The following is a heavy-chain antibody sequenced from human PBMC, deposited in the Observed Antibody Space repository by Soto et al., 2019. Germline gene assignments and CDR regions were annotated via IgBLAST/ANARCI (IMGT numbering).Heavy chain of an antibody. CDR1: GGSITSYY. J-gene: IGHJ4*02. CDR3: ARTGYSSGFYYFDH. CDR2: IYNSGNT. Sequence: SETLSLTCTVSGGSITSYYWSWIRQPPGKGLEWIGYIYNSGNTNYNPSLKSRVTISVDTSKNQFSLKLSSVTAADTAVYYCARTGYSSGFYYFDHWGQGTLVTVSS. V-gene: IGHV4-59*01. D-gene: IGHD6-19*01.